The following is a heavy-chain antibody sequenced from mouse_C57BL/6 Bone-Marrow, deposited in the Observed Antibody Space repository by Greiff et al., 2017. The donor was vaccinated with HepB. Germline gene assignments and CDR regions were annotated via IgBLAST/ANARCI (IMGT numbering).Heavy chain of an antibody. J-gene: IGHJ3*01. CDR2: IDPSDSYT. CDR1: VYTFTSYW. Sequence: VQLQQPGAELVMPGASVKLSCKASVYTFTSYWMHWVKQRPGQGLEWIGEIDPSDSYTNYNQKFKGKSTLTVDKSSSTAYMQLSSLTSEDSAVYYCARHIGNDYDRFAYWGQGTLVTVSA. D-gene: IGHD2-4*01. CDR3: ARHIGNDYDRFAY. V-gene: IGHV1-69*01.